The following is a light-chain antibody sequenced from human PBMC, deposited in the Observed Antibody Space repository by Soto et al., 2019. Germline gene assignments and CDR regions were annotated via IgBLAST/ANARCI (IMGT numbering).Light chain of an antibody. V-gene: IGKV3-11*01. Sequence: ETVVTQSPATLSLSPGERATLSCRASQSISNFLAWYQQKPGQAPRLLIYDAYNRATGIPPRFSGSGSGTDFTLPISSLEPEDFAVYYCQQRSTWPPTFGGGTKVEIK. CDR1: QSISNF. CDR2: DAY. CDR3: QQRSTWPPT. J-gene: IGKJ4*01.